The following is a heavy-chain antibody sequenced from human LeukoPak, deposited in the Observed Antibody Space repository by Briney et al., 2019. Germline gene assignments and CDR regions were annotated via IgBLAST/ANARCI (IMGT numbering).Heavy chain of an antibody. V-gene: IGHV1-69*05. Sequence: GSSVKVSCKASGGTFSSYAISWVRQAPRQGLEWMGGIIPIFGTASYAQKFQGRVTITTDESTSTAYMELSSLRSEDTAVYYCARGPACCGGDCYPPPDYWGQGTLVTVSS. CDR1: GGTFSSYA. J-gene: IGHJ4*02. CDR2: IIPIFGTA. CDR3: ARGPACCGGDCYPPPDY. D-gene: IGHD2-21*02.